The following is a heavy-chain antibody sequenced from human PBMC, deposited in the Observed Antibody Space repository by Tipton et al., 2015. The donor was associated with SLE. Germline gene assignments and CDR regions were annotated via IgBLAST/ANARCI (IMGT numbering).Heavy chain of an antibody. J-gene: IGHJ6*03. CDR2: IYTSGST. CDR1: GGSISSFY. Sequence: TLSLTCTVSGGSISSFYCSWVRQPPGKGLECIGYIYTSGSTNYNPPLKSRVTISVDTSKNQFSLKLSSVTAADTAVYYCARSYSSSWYDYYYYMDVWGKGTTVTVSS. D-gene: IGHD6-13*01. CDR3: ARSYSSSWYDYYYYMDV. V-gene: IGHV4-4*08.